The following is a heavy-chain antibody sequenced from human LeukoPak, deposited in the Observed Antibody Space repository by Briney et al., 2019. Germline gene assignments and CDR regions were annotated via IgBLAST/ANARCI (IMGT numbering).Heavy chain of an antibody. V-gene: IGHV4-59*01. Sequence: SEALSLTCTVSGGSISNYYWSWIRQPPGKGLQWIGYISNSGSTNYDPSLKSRVTISIDTSKIQFSLRLSSVTAADTAVYYCARVLGYNYGIDYWGQGTLVTVSS. CDR3: ARVLGYNYGIDY. CDR2: ISNSGST. J-gene: IGHJ4*02. D-gene: IGHD5-18*01. CDR1: GGSISNYY.